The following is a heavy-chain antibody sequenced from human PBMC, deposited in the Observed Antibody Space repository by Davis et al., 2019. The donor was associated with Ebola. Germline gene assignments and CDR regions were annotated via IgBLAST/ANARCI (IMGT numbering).Heavy chain of an antibody. D-gene: IGHD1-1*01. V-gene: IGHV1-18*01. J-gene: IGHJ4*02. CDR3: ARAQFPTTSDH. CDR1: GYTFTTYA. Sequence: ASVKVSCKASGYTFTTYAMNWVRQAPGQGLEWMGWINPHNGNTNYAQNVQGRVTMTTDTSTSTAYMEVGSLRSDDTAVYYCARAQFPTTSDHWGQGTLVTVSS. CDR2: INPHNGNT.